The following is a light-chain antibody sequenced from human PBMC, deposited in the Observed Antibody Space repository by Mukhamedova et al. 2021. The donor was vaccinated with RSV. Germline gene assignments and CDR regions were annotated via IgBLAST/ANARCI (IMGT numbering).Light chain of an antibody. Sequence: AGFDVHWYQQLPGTAPKLLIYGISNRPSGVPDRFSGSKSGTSASLAITGLQAEDETDYYCQSYDSSLSGVVFGGGTKLTVL. J-gene: IGLJ2*01. V-gene: IGLV1-40*01. CDR2: GIS. CDR1: AGFD. CDR3: QSYDSSLSGVV.